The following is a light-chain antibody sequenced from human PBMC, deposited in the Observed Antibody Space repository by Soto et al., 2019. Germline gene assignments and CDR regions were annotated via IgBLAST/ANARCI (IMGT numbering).Light chain of an antibody. J-gene: IGLJ1*01. Sequence: QSVLTQPPSASGAPGQRITISCSGDTSNIESHPVNWFQQVPGAAPKLIIKTNNQGPSGVPDRFSGSKSGASASLAIRGLQSEDEADYYCSSFTSSNTLEGVFGTGTKLTVL. V-gene: IGLV1-44*01. CDR1: TSNIESHP. CDR3: SSFTSSNTLEGV. CDR2: TNN.